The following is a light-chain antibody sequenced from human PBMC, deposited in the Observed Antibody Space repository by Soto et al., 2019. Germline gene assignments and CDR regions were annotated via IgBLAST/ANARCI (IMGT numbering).Light chain of an antibody. Sequence: ILMTQSPATLSGSPGERATLSWRASQNIYSNVAWYKQRPGQAPRLLIYRASTRATGIPARFSGSASGTDFTLTISSMKSEDFTVYSCLQYHNLWAFGHGTKVDI. J-gene: IGKJ1*01. V-gene: IGKV3-15*01. CDR3: LQYHNLWA. CDR1: QNIYSN. CDR2: RAS.